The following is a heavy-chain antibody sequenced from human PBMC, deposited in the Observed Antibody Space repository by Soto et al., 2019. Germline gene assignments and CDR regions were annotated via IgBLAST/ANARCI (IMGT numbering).Heavy chain of an antibody. CDR1: GFTFSNAW. Sequence: GGSLRLSCAASGFTFSNAWMSWVRQAPGKGLEWVGRIKSKTDGGTTDYAAPVKGRFTISRDDSKNTLYLQMNSLKTEDTAVYYCTTDYKSSDAFDIWGQGTMVTVSS. D-gene: IGHD3-10*01. CDR2: IKSKTDGGTT. CDR3: TTDYKSSDAFDI. V-gene: IGHV3-15*01. J-gene: IGHJ3*02.